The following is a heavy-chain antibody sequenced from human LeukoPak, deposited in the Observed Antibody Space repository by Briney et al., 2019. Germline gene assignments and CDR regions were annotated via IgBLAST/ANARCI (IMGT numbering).Heavy chain of an antibody. J-gene: IGHJ3*02. CDR2: ISSSSSHI. CDR3: AIDIVVVPAANDAFDI. CDR1: GFTFSSYS. D-gene: IGHD2-2*01. V-gene: IGHV3-21*01. Sequence: GGSLRLSCAASGFTFSSYSMNWVRQAPGKGLEWVSSISSSSSHIYYADSVKGRFTISRDNAKNSLYLQMNSLRAEDTAVYYCAIDIVVVPAANDAFDIWGQGTMVTVSS.